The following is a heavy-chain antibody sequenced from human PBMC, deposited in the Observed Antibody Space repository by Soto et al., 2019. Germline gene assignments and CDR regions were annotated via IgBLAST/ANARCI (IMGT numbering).Heavy chain of an antibody. Sequence: GGSLRLSCAASGFTFSNAWMSWVRQAPGKGLEWVGRIKSKTDGGTTDYAAPVKGRFTISRDDSKYTLYLQMNSLKTGDRAVYYCAESPADGSSWSSHTFQHWGQGTLVTVSS. J-gene: IGHJ1*01. V-gene: IGHV3-15*01. CDR2: IKSKTDGGTT. CDR3: AESPADGSSWSSHTFQH. CDR1: GFTFSNAW. D-gene: IGHD6-13*01.